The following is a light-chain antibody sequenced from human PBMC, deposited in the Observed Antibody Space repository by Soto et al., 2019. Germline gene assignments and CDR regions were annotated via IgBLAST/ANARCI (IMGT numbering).Light chain of an antibody. CDR3: QNYNSAPWT. V-gene: IGKV1-27*01. J-gene: IGKJ1*01. Sequence: DIQMTQSPSSLSASVGDRVTITCRASQDITDYLAWYQQKPGQVPNLLIYAASTLQSGVPSRFSGSGSGTDFTLTIPGLQPEDVATYYCQNYNSAPWTFGHGTKVDIK. CDR1: QDITDY. CDR2: AAS.